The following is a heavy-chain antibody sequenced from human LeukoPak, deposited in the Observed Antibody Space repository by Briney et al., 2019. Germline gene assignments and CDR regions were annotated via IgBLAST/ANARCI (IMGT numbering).Heavy chain of an antibody. D-gene: IGHD4-17*01. CDR2: ISYDGYNK. V-gene: IGHV3-30-3*01. J-gene: IGHJ4*02. CDR3: ARNGDPTLDY. Sequence: PGGSLRLSCAASGFTLSSYAMHWVRQAPGKGLEWVAVISYDGYNKYYADSVRGRFTISRDNSKNTLYLQMNSLRAEDTAVYYCARNGDPTLDYWGQGTLVTVSS. CDR1: GFTLSSYA.